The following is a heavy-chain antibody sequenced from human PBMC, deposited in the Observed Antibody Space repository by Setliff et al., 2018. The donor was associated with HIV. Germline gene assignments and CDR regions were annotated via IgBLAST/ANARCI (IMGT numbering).Heavy chain of an antibody. CDR3: ARLLQGGNYAFDI. CDR1: GGSIVRYY. J-gene: IGHJ3*02. D-gene: IGHD2-21*02. Sequence: SETLSLTCTVSGGSIVRYYWTWIRQPPGKGLEWIGYIYYSGSTNYNPSLKSRVIISVDTSKMQFSLKLRSVTAADTAMYYCARLLQGGNYAFDIWGQGAMVTVSS. CDR2: IYYSGST. V-gene: IGHV4-59*08.